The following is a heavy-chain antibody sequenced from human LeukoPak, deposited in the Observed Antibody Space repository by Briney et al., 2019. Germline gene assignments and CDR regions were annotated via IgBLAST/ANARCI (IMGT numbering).Heavy chain of an antibody. V-gene: IGHV4-39*01. CDR3: TRGFSRDYYGSGSYYNVNWFDP. CDR1: GGSISSSSYY. D-gene: IGHD3-10*01. CDR2: IYYSGST. J-gene: IGHJ5*02. Sequence: SETLSLTCTVSGGSISSSSYYWGWIRQPPGKGLEWIGSIYYSGSTYYNPSLKSRVTISVDTSKNQFSLKLSSVTAADTAVYYCTRGFSRDYYGSGSYYNVNWFDPWGQGTLVTVSS.